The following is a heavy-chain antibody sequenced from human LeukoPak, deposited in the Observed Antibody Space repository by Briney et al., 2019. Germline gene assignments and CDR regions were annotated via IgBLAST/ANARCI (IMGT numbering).Heavy chain of an antibody. D-gene: IGHD1-14*01. CDR1: GFTFSTYA. V-gene: IGHV3-9*01. CDR3: ARVTGGTDSSYDY. CDR2: ISWNSGSI. J-gene: IGHJ4*02. Sequence: PGGSLRLSCAASGFTFSTYAMSWVRQAPGKGLEWVSGISWNSGSIGYADSVKGRFTISRDNAKNSLYLQMNSLRAEDTAVYYCARVTGGTDSSYDYWGQGTLVTVSS.